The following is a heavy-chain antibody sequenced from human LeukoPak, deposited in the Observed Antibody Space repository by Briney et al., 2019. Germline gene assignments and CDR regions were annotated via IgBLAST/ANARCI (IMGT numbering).Heavy chain of an antibody. J-gene: IGHJ6*04. CDR1: GFTFSSYE. CDR3: AELGITMIGGV. V-gene: IGHV3-48*03. Sequence: AGGSLRLSCAASGFTFSSYEMNWVRQAPGKGLEWVSYISSSGSTIYYAESVKGRFTISRDNAKNSLYLQMNSLRAEDTAVYYCAELGITMIGGVWGKGTTVTISS. CDR2: ISSSGSTI. D-gene: IGHD3-10*02.